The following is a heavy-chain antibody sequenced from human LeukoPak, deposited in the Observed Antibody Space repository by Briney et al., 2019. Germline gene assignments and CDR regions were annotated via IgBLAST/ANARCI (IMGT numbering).Heavy chain of an antibody. CDR3: ANTSVGVVTDWYDP. CDR1: GYTFTSYG. V-gene: IGHV1-18*01. D-gene: IGHD3-3*01. J-gene: IGHJ5*02. CDR2: ISAYNGNT. Sequence: RRASVKVSCKASGYTFTSYGMSWVRQAPGQGLEWMGWISAYNGNTNYAQKLQGRVTMTRDTSKSTSYMELRSLRSDDTAVYYCANTSVGVVTDWYDPWGQGTLVTVSS.